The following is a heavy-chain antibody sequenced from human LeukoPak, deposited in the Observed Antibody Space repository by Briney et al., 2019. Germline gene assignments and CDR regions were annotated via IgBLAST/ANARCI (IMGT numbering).Heavy chain of an antibody. CDR2: INPNSGGT. J-gene: IGHJ4*02. CDR1: GYTFTGYY. D-gene: IGHD3-22*01. Sequence: ASVKVSCKASGYTFTGYYMHWVRQAPGQGLEWMGRINPNSGGTNYAQKFQGRVTMTRDTPISTAYMELSRLRSDDTAVYYCAREMGSTYYYDSSGLGGIDYWGQGTLVTVSS. CDR3: AREMGSTYYYDSSGLGGIDY. V-gene: IGHV1-2*06.